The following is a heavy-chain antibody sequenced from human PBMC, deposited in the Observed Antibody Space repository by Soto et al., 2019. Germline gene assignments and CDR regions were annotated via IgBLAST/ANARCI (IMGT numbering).Heavy chain of an antibody. CDR3: AREDTYYYDSSGYYVQNYWYFDL. J-gene: IGHJ2*01. Sequence: QVQLQEAGPGLVKPSQTLSLTCTVSGGSISSGGYYWSWIRQHPGKGLEWIVYIYYSGSTYYNPSPKSPVTIAVDTSKNQFSLKLSYVTAADTAVYYCAREDTYYYDSSGYYVQNYWYFDLRGRGTLVTVSS. CDR1: GGSISSGGYY. V-gene: IGHV4-31*01. CDR2: IYYSGST. D-gene: IGHD3-22*01.